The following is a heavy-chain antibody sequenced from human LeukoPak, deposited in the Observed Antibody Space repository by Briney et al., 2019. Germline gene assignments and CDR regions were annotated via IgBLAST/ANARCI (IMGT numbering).Heavy chain of an antibody. CDR1: GYTLTELS. CDR2: FDPEDGET. Sequence: ASVKVSCKVSGYTLTELSMHWVRQAPGKGLEWMGGFDPEDGETIYAQKFQGRVTMAEDTSTDTAHMELSSLRSEDTAVYYCSAADTRGYYFDYWGQGTLVTVSS. CDR3: SAADTRGYYFDY. V-gene: IGHV1-24*01. J-gene: IGHJ4*02.